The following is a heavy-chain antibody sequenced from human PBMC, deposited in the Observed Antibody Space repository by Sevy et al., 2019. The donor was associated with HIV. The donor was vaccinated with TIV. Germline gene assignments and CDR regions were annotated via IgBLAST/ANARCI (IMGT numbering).Heavy chain of an antibody. Sequence: ASVKVSCKASGYSFIGYIIHWVRQAPGQGLEWMGWINPSSGGTMSAQKFHDKVTMTRDTSINTAYLELSRLRSDDTAVYYCARELDDFWSGYQFWGQGTLVTVSS. D-gene: IGHD3-3*01. CDR1: GYSFIGYI. V-gene: IGHV1-2*02. CDR2: INPSSGGT. CDR3: ARELDDFWSGYQF. J-gene: IGHJ4*02.